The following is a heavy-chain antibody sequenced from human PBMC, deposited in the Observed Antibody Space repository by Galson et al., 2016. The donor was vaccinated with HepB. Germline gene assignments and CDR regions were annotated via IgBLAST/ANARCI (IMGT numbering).Heavy chain of an antibody. V-gene: IGHV6-1*01. CDR3: AREVTVAGNLDS. Sequence: CAISGDSVSSDSVGWNWIRQSPSRGLEWLGRTYYTSYWYYDYAVSAKSRITIKPDTSKNQFSLRLNSMTPEDTAVYYCAREVTVAGNLDSWGQGTLVTVSS. J-gene: IGHJ4*02. D-gene: IGHD6-19*01. CDR1: GDSVSSDSVG. CDR2: TYYTSYWYY.